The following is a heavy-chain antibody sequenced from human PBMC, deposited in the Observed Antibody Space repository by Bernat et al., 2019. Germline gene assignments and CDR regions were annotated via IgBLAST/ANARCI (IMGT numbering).Heavy chain of an antibody. CDR3: AKEGVAVYSGWYFNL. Sequence: QVQLVESGGGVVQPGGSLRLSCAASGFTFSTYGMSWVRQAPGKGLEWVAIVLFDGTTTFHADSVKGRFTISRDNSKKTLFLQMNSLRIEDTAVYYCAKEGVAVYSGWYFNLWGRGALVTVSS. D-gene: IGHD2-21*01. CDR2: VLFDGTTT. CDR1: GFTFSTYG. J-gene: IGHJ2*01. V-gene: IGHV3-30*02.